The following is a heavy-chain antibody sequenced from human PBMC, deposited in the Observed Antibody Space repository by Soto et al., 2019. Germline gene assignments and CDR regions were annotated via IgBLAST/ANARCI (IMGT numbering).Heavy chain of an antibody. CDR2: ISSSGSTI. CDR3: ARVRYDYVWGSYRSQNPDY. D-gene: IGHD3-16*02. CDR1: GFTFSDYY. V-gene: IGHV3-11*01. J-gene: IGHJ4*02. Sequence: GSLRLSCAASGFTFSDYYMSWIRQAPGKGLEWVSYISSSGSTIYYADSVKGRFTISRDNAKNSLYLQMNSLRAEDTAVYYCARVRYDYVWGSYRSQNPDYWGQGTLVTSPQ.